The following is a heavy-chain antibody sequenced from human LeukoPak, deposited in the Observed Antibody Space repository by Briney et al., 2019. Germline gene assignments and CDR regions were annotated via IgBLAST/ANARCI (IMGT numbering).Heavy chain of an antibody. CDR2: IRSKAYGGTT. Sequence: GGSLRLSCAASGFTFSNYWMDWVRQAPGKGLEWVGFIRSKAYGGTTEYAASVKGRFTISRDDSKSIAYLQMNSLKTEDTAVYYCTGHVLRYFDGYWGQGTLVTVSS. D-gene: IGHD3-9*01. J-gene: IGHJ4*02. V-gene: IGHV3-49*04. CDR3: TGHVLRYFDGY. CDR1: GFTFSNYW.